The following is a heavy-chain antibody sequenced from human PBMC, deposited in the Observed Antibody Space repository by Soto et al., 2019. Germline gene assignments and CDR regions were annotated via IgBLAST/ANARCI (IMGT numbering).Heavy chain of an antibody. J-gene: IGHJ4*02. Sequence: GGSLRLSCAASGFIFSSYTMNWVRQAPGKGLEWVSSISSTSTYIYYADSVKGRFTISRDNAKNSLYLQMNSLRADDTAVYYCARDGRGDYWGQGTLVTVSS. CDR1: GFIFSSYT. CDR2: ISSTSTYI. V-gene: IGHV3-21*01. CDR3: ARDGRGDY.